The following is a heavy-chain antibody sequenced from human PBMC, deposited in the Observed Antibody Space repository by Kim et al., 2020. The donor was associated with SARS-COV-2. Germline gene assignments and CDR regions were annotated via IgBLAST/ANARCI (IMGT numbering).Heavy chain of an antibody. CDR2: ISTNGSST. CDR1: GFTFSNYW. V-gene: IGHV3-74*01. CDR3: ARGHWNHYYGMDV. Sequence: GGSLRLSCAASGFTFSNYWMHWVRQAPGKGLVWVSHISTNGSSTNHADSVKGRLTISRDNAKNTLYLQMNSLRDDDTAVYYCARGHWNHYYGMDVWGQGATVTVSS. J-gene: IGHJ6*02. D-gene: IGHD1-1*01.